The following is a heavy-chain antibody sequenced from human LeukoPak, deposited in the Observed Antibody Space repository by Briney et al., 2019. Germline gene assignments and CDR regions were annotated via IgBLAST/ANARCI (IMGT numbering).Heavy chain of an antibody. D-gene: IGHD3-10*01. CDR2: ISYDGSNK. Sequence: PGGSLRLSCAASGFTFSSYAMHWVRQAPGKGLEWVAVISYDGSNKYYADSVKGRFTISRDNSKNTLYLQMNSLRAEDTAVYYCATSYDGFGELYPCDYWGQGTLVTVSS. CDR1: GFTFSSYA. V-gene: IGHV3-30-3*01. J-gene: IGHJ4*02. CDR3: ATSYDGFGELYPCDY.